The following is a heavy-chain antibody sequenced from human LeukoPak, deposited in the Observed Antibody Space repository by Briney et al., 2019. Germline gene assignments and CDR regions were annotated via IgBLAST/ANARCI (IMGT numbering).Heavy chain of an antibody. CDR2: ISSSSSYI. D-gene: IGHD3-10*01. Sequence: GGSLRLSCAASGFTFSSYSMNWVRQAPGKGLEWVSSISSSSSYIYYADSVKGRFTISRDNAKNSLYLQMNSLRAEDTAVYYCAKPSLWFGESHMDVWGKGTTVTISS. V-gene: IGHV3-21*01. CDR3: AKPSLWFGESHMDV. J-gene: IGHJ6*03. CDR1: GFTFSSYS.